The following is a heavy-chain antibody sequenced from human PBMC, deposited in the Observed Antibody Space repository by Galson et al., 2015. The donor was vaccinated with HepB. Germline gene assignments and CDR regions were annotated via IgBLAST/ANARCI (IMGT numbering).Heavy chain of an antibody. CDR3: ARGKARYCSGGSCPFDY. CDR2: ISSSGSTI. D-gene: IGHD2-15*01. CDR1: GFTFSSYE. V-gene: IGHV3-48*03. Sequence: SLRLSCAASGFTFSSYEMNWVRQAPGKGLEWVSYISSSGSTIYYADSVKGRFTISRDNAKNSLYLQMNSLRAEDTAVYYCARGKARYCSGGSCPFDYWGQGTLVTVSS. J-gene: IGHJ4*02.